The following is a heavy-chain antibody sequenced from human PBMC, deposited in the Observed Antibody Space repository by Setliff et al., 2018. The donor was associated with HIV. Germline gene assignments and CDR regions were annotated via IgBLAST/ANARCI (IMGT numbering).Heavy chain of an antibody. CDR1: GGSISRYY. CDR3: ARHRYSSGWYWD. D-gene: IGHD6-19*01. CDR2: IYYSGST. Sequence: SETLSLTCTVSGGSISRYYWSWIRQPPGKGLEWIGYIYYSGSTNYNPSLKSRVTISVDTSKNQFSLKLSSVTAADTAVYYCARHRYSSGWYWDWGQGTLVTVSS. V-gene: IGHV4-59*08. J-gene: IGHJ4*02.